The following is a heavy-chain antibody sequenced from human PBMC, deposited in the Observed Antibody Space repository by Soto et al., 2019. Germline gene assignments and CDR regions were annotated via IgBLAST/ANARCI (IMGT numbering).Heavy chain of an antibody. CDR2: IYYSGST. J-gene: IGHJ6*03. CDR3: ARSGGWDYYYMDV. D-gene: IGHD6-19*01. CDR1: GGSISSYY. V-gene: IGHV4-59*01. Sequence: SETLSLTCTVSGGSISSYYWSWIRQPPGKGLEWIGYIYYSGSTNYNPSLKSRVTISVDTSKNQFSLKLSSVTAADTAVYYCARSGGWDYYYMDVWGKGTTVTVSS.